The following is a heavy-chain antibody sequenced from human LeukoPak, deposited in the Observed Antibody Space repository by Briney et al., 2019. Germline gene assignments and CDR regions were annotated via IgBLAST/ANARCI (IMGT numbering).Heavy chain of an antibody. CDR2: MNPNSGNT. D-gene: IGHD2-2*01. Sequence: ASVKVSCKASGYTFTSYDINWVRQATGQGLEWMGWMNPNSGNTGYAQKFQGRVAMTRNTSISTAYMELSSLRSDDTAVYYCARTPNYCSSTSCYLFRIYYYGMDVWGQGTTVTVSS. V-gene: IGHV1-8*01. J-gene: IGHJ6*02. CDR3: ARTPNYCSSTSCYLFRIYYYGMDV. CDR1: GYTFTSYD.